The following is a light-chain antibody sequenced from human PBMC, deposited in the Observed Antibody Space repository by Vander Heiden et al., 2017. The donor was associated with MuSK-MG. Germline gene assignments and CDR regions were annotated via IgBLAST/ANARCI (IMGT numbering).Light chain of an antibody. CDR1: QSISSY. V-gene: IGKV1-39*01. J-gene: IGKJ4*01. CDR2: AAS. CDR3: QQSDSTPRPT. Sequence: DIQMTQSPSSLSASVGDRVTITCRASQSISSYLNWYQQKPGKAPKLLIYAASSLQSGVPSRFSGSGSGTDFTLTISSLQPEDFATYYCQQSDSTPRPTFGGGTKVEIK.